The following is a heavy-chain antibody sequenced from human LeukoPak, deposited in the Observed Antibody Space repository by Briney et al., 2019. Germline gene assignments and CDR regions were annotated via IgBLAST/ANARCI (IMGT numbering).Heavy chain of an antibody. V-gene: IGHV3-21*01. CDR2: ISSSSSYI. J-gene: IGHJ5*02. Sequence: GRSLRLSCAASGFTFSSYSMNWVRQAPGKGLEWVSSISSSSSYIYYADSVKGRFTISRDNAKNSLYLQMNSLRAEDTAVYYCARGRMITFGGVITWGQGTLVTVSS. CDR1: GFTFSSYS. CDR3: ARGRMITFGGVIT. D-gene: IGHD3-16*01.